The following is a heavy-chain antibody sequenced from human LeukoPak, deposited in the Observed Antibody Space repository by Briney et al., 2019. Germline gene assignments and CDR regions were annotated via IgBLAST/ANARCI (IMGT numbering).Heavy chain of an antibody. CDR1: GHTFTSYD. CDR2: MNPNSGNT. Sequence: GASVKVSCKASGHTFTSYDINWVRQATGQGLEWMGWMNPNSGNTGYAQKFQGRVTMTRNTSISTAYMELSSLRSEDTAVYYCARGRSGYSGYDVDYWGQGTLVTVSS. J-gene: IGHJ4*02. D-gene: IGHD5-12*01. CDR3: ARGRSGYSGYDVDY. V-gene: IGHV1-8*01.